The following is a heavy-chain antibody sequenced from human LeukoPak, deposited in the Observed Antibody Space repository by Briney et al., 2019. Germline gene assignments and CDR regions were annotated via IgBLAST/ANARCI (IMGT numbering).Heavy chain of an antibody. J-gene: IGHJ5*02. V-gene: IGHV4-61*02. D-gene: IGHD3-3*01. CDR2: IYTSGST. Sequence: PSQTLSLTCTVSGGSISSGSYYWSWIRQPAGKGLEWIGRIYTSGSTNYNPSLKSRATISVDTSKNQFSLKLSSVTAADTAVYYCARDTSDFWSGYFDPWGQGTLVTVSS. CDR1: GGSISSGSYY. CDR3: ARDTSDFWSGYFDP.